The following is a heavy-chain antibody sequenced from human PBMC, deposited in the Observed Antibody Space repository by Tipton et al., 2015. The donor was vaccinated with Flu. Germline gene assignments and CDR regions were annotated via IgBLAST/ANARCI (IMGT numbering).Heavy chain of an antibody. CDR1: GFTFSSYA. Sequence: SLRLSCAASGFTFSSYAMSWVRQAPGKGLEWVSAISGSGGSTYYADSVKGRFTISRDSSKNTLYLQMNSLRAEDTAVYYCAKDRGAHVDYFDYWGQGTLVTVSS. CDR2: ISGSGGST. D-gene: IGHD3-10*01. V-gene: IGHV3-23*01. J-gene: IGHJ4*02. CDR3: AKDRGAHVDYFDY.